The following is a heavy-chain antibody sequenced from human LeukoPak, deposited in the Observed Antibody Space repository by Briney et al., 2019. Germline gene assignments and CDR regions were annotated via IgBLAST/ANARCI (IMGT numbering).Heavy chain of an antibody. CDR2: ISSSSSYI. J-gene: IGHJ6*03. D-gene: IGHD4-23*01. CDR1: GFTFSSYS. CDR3: ARVPVVTYYYYYMDV. Sequence: GGSLRLSCAASGFTFSSYSMNWVRQAPGKGLEWVSSISSSSSYIYYADSVKGRFTISRDNAKNSLYLQMNSLRAEDTAVYYCARVPVVTYYYYYMDVWGKGTTFTVSS. V-gene: IGHV3-21*01.